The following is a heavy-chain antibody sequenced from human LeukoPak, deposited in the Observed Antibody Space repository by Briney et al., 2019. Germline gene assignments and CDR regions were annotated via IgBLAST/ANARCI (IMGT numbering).Heavy chain of an antibody. J-gene: IGHJ4*02. CDR2: IRYDGSNI. V-gene: IGHV3-30*02. D-gene: IGHD6-13*01. Sequence: GGSLRLSCATSGFTFSRYGMHWVRQAPGKRLEWVTFIRYDGSNIYYADSVKGRFTVSRDNSKNTLYLQMNSLRPEDTAVYYCAKMGSSWQFDYWGRGTLVTVSS. CDR1: GFTFSRYG. CDR3: AKMGSSWQFDY.